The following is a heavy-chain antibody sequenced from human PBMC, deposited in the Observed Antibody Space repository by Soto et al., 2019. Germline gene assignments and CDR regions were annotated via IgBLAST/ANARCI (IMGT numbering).Heavy chain of an antibody. Sequence: PGGSLRLSCAASVFTFSSHSMNWVRQAPGKGLEWISSISSSSSYIYYADSVKGRFTISRDNAKNSLYLQMNSLRAEDTAVYYCARDSGSITGTQFYYYGMDVWGQGTTVTVSS. D-gene: IGHD1-20*01. J-gene: IGHJ6*02. CDR1: VFTFSSHS. V-gene: IGHV3-21*01. CDR3: ARDSGSITGTQFYYYGMDV. CDR2: ISSSSSYI.